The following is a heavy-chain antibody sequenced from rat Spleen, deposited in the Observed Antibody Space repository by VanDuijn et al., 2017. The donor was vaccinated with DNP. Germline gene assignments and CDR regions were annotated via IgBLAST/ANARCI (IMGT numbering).Heavy chain of an antibody. CDR3: TREGRTMVVGFLDY. J-gene: IGHJ2*01. D-gene: IGHD1-12*02. Sequence: QVQLKESGPGLVQPSQTLSLTCTVAGFSLTSNNVHWVRQPPGKGLEWVGAMWSGGSPDFNSALRSRLSITRDISKSRVFLEMNSLQTEDSAIYFCTREGRTMVVGFLDYWGRGVMVTVSS. CDR1: GFSLTSNN. V-gene: IGHV2-1*01. CDR2: MWSGGSP.